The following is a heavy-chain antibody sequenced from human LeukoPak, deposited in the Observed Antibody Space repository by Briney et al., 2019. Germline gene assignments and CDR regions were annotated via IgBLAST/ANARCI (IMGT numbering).Heavy chain of an antibody. V-gene: IGHV4-39*01. CDR1: GGSISSSSYY. Sequence: SETLSLTCTVSGGSISSSSYYWGWIRQPPGKGLEWIGSIYYSGGTYYNPSLKSRVTISVDTSKNQFSLKLSSVTAADTAVYYCARHEGHIVVVPAAKAPDYYYYYMDVWGKGTTVTVSS. CDR3: ARHEGHIVVVPAAKAPDYYYYYMDV. J-gene: IGHJ6*03. CDR2: IYYSGGT. D-gene: IGHD2-2*01.